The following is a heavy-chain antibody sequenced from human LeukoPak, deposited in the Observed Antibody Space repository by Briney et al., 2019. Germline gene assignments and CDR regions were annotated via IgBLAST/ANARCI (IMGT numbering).Heavy chain of an antibody. CDR3: ARDNSVGETAWWFDP. J-gene: IGHJ5*02. D-gene: IGHD1-26*01. CDR1: GYSVTSYY. Sequence: SLKVSCKASGYSVTSYYMHWARQARGQGLEWMGLINPSGSSTTSAQKFQGRVTMTRDMFTSTDYMELTSLTSDDTAVYYCARDNSVGETAWWFDPWGQGTLVTVSS. V-gene: IGHV1-46*01. CDR2: INPSGSST.